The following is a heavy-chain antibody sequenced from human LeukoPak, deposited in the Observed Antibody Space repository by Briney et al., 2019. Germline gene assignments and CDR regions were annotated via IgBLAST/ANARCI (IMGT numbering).Heavy chain of an antibody. CDR1: GFTFSSYS. D-gene: IGHD6-13*01. CDR2: ISTSGSTT. J-gene: IGHJ4*02. Sequence: PGGSLRLSCAASGFTFSSYSMNWVRQAPGKGLEWVSYISTSGSTTDYADSVKGRFTISRDNAKNSPCLQMHSLRDEDTAVYYCATYRKQLTRDYWGQGTLVTVSS. CDR3: ATYRKQLTRDY. V-gene: IGHV3-48*02.